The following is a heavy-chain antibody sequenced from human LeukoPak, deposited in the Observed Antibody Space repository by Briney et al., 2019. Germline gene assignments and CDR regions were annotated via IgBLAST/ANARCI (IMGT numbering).Heavy chain of an antibody. CDR2: ISYSGSP. J-gene: IGHJ4*02. D-gene: IGHD3-22*01. CDR3: AREGRGYDSSGPTGV. CDR1: GGSISSYY. Sequence: SETLSLTCTVSGGSISSYYWSWIRQPPGKGLEWIGYISYSGSPNYNPSLKGRVTISVDTSTNQFSLKLSSVTAADTAVYFCAREGRGYDSSGPTGVWGQGTLVTVSS. V-gene: IGHV4-59*01.